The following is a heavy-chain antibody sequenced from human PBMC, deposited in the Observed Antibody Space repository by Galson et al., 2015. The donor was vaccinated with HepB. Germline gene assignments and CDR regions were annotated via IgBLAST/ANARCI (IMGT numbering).Heavy chain of an antibody. V-gene: IGHV1-18*04. J-gene: IGHJ4*02. D-gene: IGHD6-13*01. CDR2: ISAYNGNT. CDR3: ARTPSLSSSSWYRHDY. Sequence: SVKVSCKASGYTFTSYGISWVRQAPGQGLEWMGWISAYNGNTSYAQKLQGRVTMTTDTSTSTAYMELRSLRSDDTAVYYCARTPSLSSSSWYRHDYWGQGALVAVSS. CDR1: GYTFTSYG.